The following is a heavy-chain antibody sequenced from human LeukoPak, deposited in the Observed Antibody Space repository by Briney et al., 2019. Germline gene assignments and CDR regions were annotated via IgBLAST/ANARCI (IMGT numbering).Heavy chain of an antibody. CDR2: LYHSGST. Sequence: SETLSLTGTVSGYSSSSGYFWGWIRQPPGKGLEWIGSLYHSGSTYYNPSLKSRVTLSVDTSKNQFSLKLSSVTAADTAVYYCARMTDSSGYYSFDYWGQGTLVTVSS. CDR1: GYSSSSGYF. D-gene: IGHD3-22*01. J-gene: IGHJ4*02. V-gene: IGHV4-38-2*02. CDR3: ARMTDSSGYYSFDY.